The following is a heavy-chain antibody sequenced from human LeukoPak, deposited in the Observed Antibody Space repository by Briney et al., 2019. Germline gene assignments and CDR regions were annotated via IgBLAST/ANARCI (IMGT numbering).Heavy chain of an antibody. D-gene: IGHD6-19*01. V-gene: IGHV1-2*02. CDR3: ARDLIAVAGLPFDY. J-gene: IGHJ4*02. CDR2: INPNSGGT. CDR1: GYTFTGYY. Sequence: APVKVSCKASGYTFTGYYMHWVRQAPGQGLEWMGWINPNSGGTNYAQKFQGRVTMTRDTSISTAYMELSRLRSDDTAVYYCARDLIAVAGLPFDYWGQGTLVTVSS.